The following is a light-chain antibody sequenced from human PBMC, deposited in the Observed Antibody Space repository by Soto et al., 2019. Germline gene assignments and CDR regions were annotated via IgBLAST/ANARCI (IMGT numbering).Light chain of an antibody. Sequence: DIVMTQSPDSLAVSLGERATINCKSSQSVLYSSNNKNSLAWYQQKPGQPPKLLIYWASTRESGVPDRSSGSGSGKDFTLTLSTMKAEDAAVYYYQQSYTTPLAFGGGKKVEIK. CDR3: QQSYTTPLA. CDR1: QSVLYSSNNKNS. V-gene: IGKV4-1*01. J-gene: IGKJ4*01. CDR2: WAS.